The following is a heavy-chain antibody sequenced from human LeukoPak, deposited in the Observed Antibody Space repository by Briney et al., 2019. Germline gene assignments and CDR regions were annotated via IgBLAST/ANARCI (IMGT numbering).Heavy chain of an antibody. CDR2: IHTSGST. D-gene: IGHD3-3*01. CDR1: GGSISSYY. Sequence: SETLSLTCTVSGGSISSYYWSWIRQPAGKGLEWIGRIHTSGSTNYNPSLKSRVTMSVDTSKNQFSLKLSSVTAADTAVYYCARGSRTIFEGWFDPWGQGTLVTVSS. CDR3: ARGSRTIFEGWFDP. V-gene: IGHV4-4*07. J-gene: IGHJ5*02.